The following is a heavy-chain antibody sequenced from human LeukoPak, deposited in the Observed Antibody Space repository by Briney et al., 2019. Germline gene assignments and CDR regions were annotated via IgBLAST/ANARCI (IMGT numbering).Heavy chain of an antibody. CDR1: GFTFSSYA. V-gene: IGHV3-23*01. CDR3: AKDYYGSGSSRRNWFDP. CDR2: ISGSGGST. Sequence: GGSLRLSCAASGFTFSSYAMSWVRQAPGKGLEWVSAISGSGGSTYYADSVKGRFTISRDNSKNTLYLQMNSLRAEDTAVYYCAKDYYGSGSSRRNWFDPWGQGTLVTVSS. J-gene: IGHJ5*02. D-gene: IGHD3-10*01.